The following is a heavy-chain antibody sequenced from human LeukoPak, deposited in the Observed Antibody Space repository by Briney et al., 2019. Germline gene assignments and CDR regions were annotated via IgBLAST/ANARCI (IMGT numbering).Heavy chain of an antibody. D-gene: IGHD3-16*02. Sequence: SETLSLTCAVYGGSFSGYYWSWIRQPPGKGLEWIGEINHSGSTNYNPSLKSRVTISVDTSKNQFSLKLSSVTAADTAVYYCARGSNYDDVWGSYRPDAFDIWGQGTMVTVSS. V-gene: IGHV4-34*01. CDR3: ARGSNYDDVWGSYRPDAFDI. CDR2: INHSGST. J-gene: IGHJ3*02. CDR1: GGSFSGYY.